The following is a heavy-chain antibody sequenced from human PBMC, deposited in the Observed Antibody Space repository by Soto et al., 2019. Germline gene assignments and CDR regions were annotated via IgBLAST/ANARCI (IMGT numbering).Heavy chain of an antibody. D-gene: IGHD3-10*01. Sequence: GGSLRLSCAACGFVFEMYWMHWVRQTPGKGPEWDSRLSDDGARTDYADSVKGRFTISRDNAKNSLYLQMNSLRAQDTAVYSCTRGPRPSSVGTGAIWRLEALETVSS. V-gene: IGHV3-74*01. J-gene: IGHJ4*02. CDR2: LSDDGART. CDR1: GFVFEMYW. CDR3: TRGPRPSSVGTGAI.